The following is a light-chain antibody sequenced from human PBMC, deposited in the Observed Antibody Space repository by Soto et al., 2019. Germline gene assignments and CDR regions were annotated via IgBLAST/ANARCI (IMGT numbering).Light chain of an antibody. Sequence: QSALTQPDSVSGSPGQSITISCTGTSXDVGGYNYVSWYQQHPGKAPKLMIYEVSNRPSGVSNRFSGSKSGNTASLTISGLQAEDEADYYCSSYTSSSTRVFGTGTKVIVL. CDR1: SXDVGGYNY. V-gene: IGLV2-14*01. CDR2: EVS. J-gene: IGLJ1*01. CDR3: SSYTSSSTRV.